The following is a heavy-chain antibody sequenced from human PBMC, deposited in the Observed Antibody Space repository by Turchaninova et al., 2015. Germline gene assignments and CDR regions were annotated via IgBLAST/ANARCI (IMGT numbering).Heavy chain of an antibody. D-gene: IGHD4-17*01. V-gene: IGHV3-15*01. Sequence: EVELVESGGGLVKPGGSLRLTCAASGINFNDAWMTWVLQAQGKGLEWVGRIKSETDGGTIDYAAPVKCRFTISRDDSENMLYLQMNSLKTEDTAVYYCSTDYDYGDHMGDYWGQGTLVTVSS. CDR3: STDYDYGDHMGDY. CDR2: IKSETDGGTI. J-gene: IGHJ4*02. CDR1: GINFNDAW.